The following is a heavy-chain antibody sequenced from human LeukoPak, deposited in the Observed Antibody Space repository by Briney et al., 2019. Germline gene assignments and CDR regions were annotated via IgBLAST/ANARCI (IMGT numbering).Heavy chain of an antibody. CDR2: INPSGGST. V-gene: IGHV1-46*01. CDR1: GGTFSSYA. Sequence: GASVKVSCKASGGTFSSYAISWVRQAPGQGLEWMGIINPSGGSTSYAQKFQGRVTMTRDTSTSTVYMELSSLRSEDTAVYYCARDRDTYYDILTGYSSYYFDYWGQGTLVTVSS. D-gene: IGHD3-9*01. J-gene: IGHJ4*02. CDR3: ARDRDTYYDILTGYSSYYFDY.